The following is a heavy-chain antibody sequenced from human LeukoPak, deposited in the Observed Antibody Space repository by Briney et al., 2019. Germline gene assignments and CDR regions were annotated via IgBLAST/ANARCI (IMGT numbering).Heavy chain of an antibody. J-gene: IGHJ6*02. CDR2: IHYSGRP. CDR1: GGSISGHY. Sequence: SETLSLTCTVSGGSISGHYWTWIRQPPGKGLEWIGQIHYSGRPDYNPSLKSRVTISVDTSKNQLSLKVTSVAGADTAVYYCARFGVDYDMDVWGQGTTVTVSS. D-gene: IGHD3-16*01. CDR3: ARFGVDYDMDV. V-gene: IGHV4-59*11.